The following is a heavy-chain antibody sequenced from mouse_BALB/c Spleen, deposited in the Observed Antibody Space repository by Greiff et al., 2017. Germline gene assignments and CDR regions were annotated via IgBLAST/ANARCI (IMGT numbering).Heavy chain of an antibody. D-gene: IGHD1-1*01. CDR2: IWGGGST. CDR1: GFSLSRYS. J-gene: IGHJ4*01. Sequence: VKLVESGPGLVAPSQSLSITCTVSGFSLSRYSVHWVRQPPGKGLEWLGMIWGGGSTDYNSALKSRLSISKDNSKSQVFLKMNSLQTDDTAMYYCARNWDYYGSSPYAMDYWGQGTSVTVSS. CDR3: ARNWDYYGSSPYAMDY. V-gene: IGHV2-6-4*01.